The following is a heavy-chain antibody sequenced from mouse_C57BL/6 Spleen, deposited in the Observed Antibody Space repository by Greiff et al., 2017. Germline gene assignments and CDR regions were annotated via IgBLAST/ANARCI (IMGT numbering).Heavy chain of an antibody. CDR1: GYTFTSYW. CDR3: ARPTVVATDYAMDY. V-gene: IGHV1-69*01. Sequence: QVQLQQPGAELVMPGASVKLSCKASGYTFTSYWMHWVKQRPGQGLEWIGEIDPSDSYTNYNQKFKGKSTLTVDKSSSTAYMQLSSLTSEDSAVXYCARPTVVATDYAMDYWGQGTSVTVSS. J-gene: IGHJ4*01. D-gene: IGHD1-1*01. CDR2: IDPSDSYT.